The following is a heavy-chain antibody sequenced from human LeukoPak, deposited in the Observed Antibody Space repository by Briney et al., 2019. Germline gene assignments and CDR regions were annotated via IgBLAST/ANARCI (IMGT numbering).Heavy chain of an antibody. J-gene: IGHJ5*02. Sequence: SVKVSCKASGGTLSSYATSWVRQAPGQGLEWMGGIIPIVGTANYAQKSQGSVTITTDESTSTAYVELSSLRSEDTAVYYCARFSPAGYSSSWIFPATWGQGTLVTVSS. V-gene: IGHV1-69*05. D-gene: IGHD6-13*01. CDR3: ARFSPAGYSSSWIFPAT. CDR1: GGTLSSYA. CDR2: IIPIVGTA.